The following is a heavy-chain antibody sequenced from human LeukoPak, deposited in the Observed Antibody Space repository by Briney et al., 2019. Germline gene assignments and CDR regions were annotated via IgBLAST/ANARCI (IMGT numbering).Heavy chain of an antibody. CDR2: ISSSGLTI. J-gene: IGHJ4*02. Sequence: GGSLRLSCAASGFIFSDYYMSWIRQTPGKGLEWLSYISSSGLTIYYADSVKGRFTISRDNAKNSLYLQMNSLRAEDTAIYYCTKDWGTTGPYDYWGQGILVTVSS. CDR1: GFIFSDYY. D-gene: IGHD2-2*01. V-gene: IGHV3-11*04. CDR3: TKDWGTTGPYDY.